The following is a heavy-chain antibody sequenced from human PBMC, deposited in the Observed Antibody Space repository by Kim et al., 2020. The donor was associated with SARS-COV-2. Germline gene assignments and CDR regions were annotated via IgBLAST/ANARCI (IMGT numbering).Heavy chain of an antibody. CDR2: ISYDGSNK. CDR1: GFTFSSYG. V-gene: IGHV3-30*18. Sequence: GGSLRLSCAASGFTFSSYGMHWVRQAPGKGLEWVAVISYDGSNKYYADSVKGRFTISRDNSKNTLYLQMNSLRAEDTAVYYCAKDGSGSYSHPYYYYGMDVWGQGTTVTVSS. D-gene: IGHD1-26*01. J-gene: IGHJ6*02. CDR3: AKDGSGSYSHPYYYYGMDV.